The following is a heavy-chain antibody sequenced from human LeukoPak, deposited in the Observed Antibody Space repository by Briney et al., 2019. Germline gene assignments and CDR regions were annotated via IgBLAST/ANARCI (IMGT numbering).Heavy chain of an antibody. V-gene: IGHV6-1*01. CDR2: TYYRSKWYN. D-gene: IGHD6-6*01. J-gene: IGHJ6*03. CDR1: GDSVSSNSAA. CDR3: ARESYSSSFVTPYYMDV. Sequence: SQTLSLTCAISGDSVSSNSAAWNWIRQSPSRGLEWLGRTYYRSKWYNDYAVSVKSRITINPDTSKNQFSLKLSSVTAADTAVYYCARESYSSSFVTPYYMDVWGKGTTVTVSS.